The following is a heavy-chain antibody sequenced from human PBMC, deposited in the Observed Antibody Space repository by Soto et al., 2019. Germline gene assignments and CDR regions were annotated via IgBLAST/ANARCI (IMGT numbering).Heavy chain of an antibody. CDR1: GGFLSESY. Sequence: SETLSLTCAVYGGFLSESYWTWIRQPPGKGREWFGEINHVGGTNYNPSLKSRVTMSVDTSQNQFSLRLISVTAADTAMYFCVRIRYQLPSSVLWLDPWGQGTPVTVSS. CDR2: INHVGGT. CDR3: VRIRYQLPSSVLWLDP. D-gene: IGHD3-16*01. V-gene: IGHV4-34*01. J-gene: IGHJ5*02.